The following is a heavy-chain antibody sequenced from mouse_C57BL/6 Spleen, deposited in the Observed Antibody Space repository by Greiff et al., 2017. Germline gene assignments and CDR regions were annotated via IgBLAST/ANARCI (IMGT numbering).Heavy chain of an antibody. CDR1: GFTFSNYW. V-gene: IGHV6-3*01. Sequence: EVMLVESGGGLVQPGGSMKLSCVASGFTFSNYWMNWVRQSPEKGLEWVAQIRLKSDNYATHYAESVKGRFTISRDDSKSSVYLQMDNLRAEDTGIYYCTAGDGYPAWFAYWGQGTLVTVSA. CDR2: IRLKSDNYAT. J-gene: IGHJ3*01. CDR3: TAGDGYPAWFAY. D-gene: IGHD2-3*01.